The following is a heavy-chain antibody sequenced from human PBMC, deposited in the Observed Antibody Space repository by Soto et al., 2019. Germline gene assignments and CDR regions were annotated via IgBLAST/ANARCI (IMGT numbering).Heavy chain of an antibody. D-gene: IGHD4-4*01. V-gene: IGHV3-30*04. CDR2: ISYDGSKT. CDR3: ARDRDSSYFPPPYYFDS. CDR1: AFTFRSYT. J-gene: IGHJ4*02. Sequence: QVQLVESGGGVVQPGRSLRLSCAASAFTFRSYTMHGVRQAPGKGLEWVATISYDGSKTNYADSVRGRFTISRDNSKSTLFLQMDSLRPEDTAVYSCARDRDSSYFPPPYYFDSWGQGTLVTVSS.